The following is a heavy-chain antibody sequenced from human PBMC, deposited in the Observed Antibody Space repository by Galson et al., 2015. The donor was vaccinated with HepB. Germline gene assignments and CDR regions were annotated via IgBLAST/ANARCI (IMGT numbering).Heavy chain of an antibody. J-gene: IGHJ4*02. CDR2: ISYDGSNK. CDR1: GFTFSSYG. Sequence: LRLSCAASGFTFSSYGMPWVRQAPGKGLEWVAVISYDGSNKYYADSVKGRFTISRDNSKNTLYLQMNSLRAEDTAVYYCAKDLGSAVVAPTGYWGQGTLVTVSS. CDR3: AKDLGSAVVAPTGY. D-gene: IGHD4-23*01. V-gene: IGHV3-30*18.